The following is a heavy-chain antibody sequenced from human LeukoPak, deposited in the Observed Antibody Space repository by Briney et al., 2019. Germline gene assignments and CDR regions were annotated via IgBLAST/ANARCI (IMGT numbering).Heavy chain of an antibody. V-gene: IGHV4-59*01. CDR2: IYYSGST. J-gene: IGHJ6*03. CDR1: GGSFSSYY. D-gene: IGHD3-22*01. CDR3: ARSYYDSSGYYPYYYYYMDV. Sequence: SETLSLTCTVSGGSFSSYYWSWIRQPPGKGLEWMGDIYYSGSTNYSPSLKRRGTISVDTSKNQFSLKLSSVTAADTAVYYCARSYYDSSGYYPYYYYYMDVWGKGTTVTISS.